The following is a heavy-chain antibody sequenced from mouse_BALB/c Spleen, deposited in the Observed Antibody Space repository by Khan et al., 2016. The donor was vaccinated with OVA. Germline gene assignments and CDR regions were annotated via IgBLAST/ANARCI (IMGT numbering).Heavy chain of an antibody. J-gene: IGHJ3*01. CDR1: GYSITSDYA. CDR3: ARLGPGFTY. D-gene: IGHD4-1*01. Sequence: EVQLQESGPGLVKPSQSLSLTCSVAGYSITSDYAWNWIRQFPGNKLEWMGYISYSGSTSYNPSLKSRISITRVTSKNQFFLQLNSVTTEDTATYYCARLGPGFTYWGQGTLVTVSA. CDR2: ISYSGST. V-gene: IGHV3-2*02.